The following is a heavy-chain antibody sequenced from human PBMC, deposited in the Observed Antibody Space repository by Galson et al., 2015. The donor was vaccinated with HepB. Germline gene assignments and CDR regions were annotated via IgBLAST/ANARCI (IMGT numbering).Heavy chain of an antibody. Sequence: TLSLTCTVSGGSISSGSYYWSWIRQPAGKGLEWIGRIYTSGSTNYNPSLKSRVTISVDTSKNQFSLKLSSVTAADTAVYYCARGIVGAKWGSTTFDYWGQGTLVTVSS. CDR1: GGSISSGSYY. V-gene: IGHV4-61*02. D-gene: IGHD1-26*01. CDR3: ARGIVGAKWGSTTFDY. CDR2: IYTSGST. J-gene: IGHJ4*02.